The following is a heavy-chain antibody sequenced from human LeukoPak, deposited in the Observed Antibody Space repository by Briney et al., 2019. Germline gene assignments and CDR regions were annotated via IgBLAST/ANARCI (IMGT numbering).Heavy chain of an antibody. CDR2: IYYSGST. Sequence: SETLSLTCTVAGGSISSYYWSWIRQPPGKGLEWIGYIYYSGSTNYNPSLKSRVTISVDTSKNQFSLKLTSLTAADTAVYYCARAGTSSWYLDYWGQGTLVTVSS. CDR3: ARAGTSSWYLDY. V-gene: IGHV4-59*01. CDR1: GGSISSYY. J-gene: IGHJ4*02. D-gene: IGHD6-13*01.